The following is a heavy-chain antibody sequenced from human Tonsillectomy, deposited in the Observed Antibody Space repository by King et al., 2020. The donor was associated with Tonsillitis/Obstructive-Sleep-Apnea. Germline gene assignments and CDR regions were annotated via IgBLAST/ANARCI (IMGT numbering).Heavy chain of an antibody. V-gene: IGHV4-34*01. CDR1: GESFSGHY. CDR2: INNSGST. D-gene: IGHD1-20*01. Sequence: VQLQQWGAGLLKPSETLSLTCAVSGESFSGHYWSWIRQPPGKGLEWIGEINNSGSTNYNTSLKSRVTISVDTSKNQFSLNLSSVTAADTAVYYCARRHSVTVVPFDYWGQGTLVTVSS. J-gene: IGHJ4*02. CDR3: ARRHSVTVVPFDY.